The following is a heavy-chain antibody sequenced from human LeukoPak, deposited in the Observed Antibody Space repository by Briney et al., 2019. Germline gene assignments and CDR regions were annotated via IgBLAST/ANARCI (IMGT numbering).Heavy chain of an antibody. D-gene: IGHD4-23*01. CDR3: ARGFTVATFDY. CDR1: GGSFSGYY. Sequence: PSETLSLTCAVYGGSFSGYYWSWIRQPPGKGLEWIGEINHSGSTNYNPSLKSRVTISVGTSKNQFSLKLSSVTAADTAVYYCARGFTVATFDYWGQGTLVTVSS. V-gene: IGHV4-34*01. CDR2: INHSGST. J-gene: IGHJ4*02.